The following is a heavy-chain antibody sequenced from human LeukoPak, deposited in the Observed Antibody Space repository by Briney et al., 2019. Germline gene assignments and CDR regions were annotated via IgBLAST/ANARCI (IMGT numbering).Heavy chain of an antibody. CDR3: AIPPLSGTGSSRPLAEMDV. Sequence: GESLRLSCAASGFTFSDCSMNWVRQAPGKGLEWISYISHTGSTMSYADSVKGRFTISRDNARNSLHLQMNSLRAEDTAVYYCAIPPLSGTGSSRPLAEMDVWGQGTTVTVSS. D-gene: IGHD3-10*01. V-gene: IGHV3-48*04. J-gene: IGHJ6*02. CDR2: ISHTGSTM. CDR1: GFTFSDCS.